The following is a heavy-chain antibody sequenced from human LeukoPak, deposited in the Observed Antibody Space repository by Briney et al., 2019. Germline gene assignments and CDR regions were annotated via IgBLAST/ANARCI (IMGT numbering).Heavy chain of an antibody. J-gene: IGHJ5*02. CDR3: ASGWKRVTRLPLPFDP. Sequence: GGSLRLSCAASGFTVSSNYMSWVRQAPGKGLEWVAVISYDGSNKYYADSVKGRFTISRDNSKNTLYLQMNSLRAEDTAVYYCASGWKRVTRLPLPFDPWGQGTLVTVSS. V-gene: IGHV3-30-3*01. CDR2: ISYDGSNK. CDR1: GFTVSSNY. D-gene: IGHD4-23*01.